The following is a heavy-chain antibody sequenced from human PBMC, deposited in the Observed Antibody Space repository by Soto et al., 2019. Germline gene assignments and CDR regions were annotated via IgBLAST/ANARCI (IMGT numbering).Heavy chain of an antibody. CDR2: ISGSGGST. CDR1: GFTFSSYA. D-gene: IGHD3-9*01. CDR3: AKGKDHYYDILTGYYKINSFDI. V-gene: IGHV3-23*01. J-gene: IGHJ3*02. Sequence: EVQLLESGGGLVQPGGSLRLSCAASGFTFSSYAMSWVRQAPGKGLEWVSAISGSGGSTYYADSVKGRFTISRDNSKNTLYLQINSLRAEDTAVYYCAKGKDHYYDILTGYYKINSFDIWGQGTMVTVSS.